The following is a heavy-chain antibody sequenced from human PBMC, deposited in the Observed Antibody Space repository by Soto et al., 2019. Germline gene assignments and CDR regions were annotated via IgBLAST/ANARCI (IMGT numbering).Heavy chain of an antibody. D-gene: IGHD2-2*01. CDR1: GGSFSGYY. CDR2: INHSGST. CDR3: ARNQGGQVDTPSNCDPFDI. V-gene: IGHV4-34*01. J-gene: IGHJ3*02. Sequence: QVQLQQWGAGLLKSSETLSLTCAVYGGSFSGYYWSWIRQPPGKGLEWIGEINHSGSTNYNPSLKSRVTISVDTSNNQSSLKVSSVTAASTAVYYFARNQGGQVDTPSNCDPFDIWGQGTMVTVSS.